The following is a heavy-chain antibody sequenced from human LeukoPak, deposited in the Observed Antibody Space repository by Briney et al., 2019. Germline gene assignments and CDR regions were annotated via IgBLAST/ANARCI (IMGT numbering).Heavy chain of an antibody. D-gene: IGHD6-13*01. Sequence: GGSLRLSCAASGLTFSTYYMTWVRQAPGEGLEGVADIKQDGSDKYYVDSVKGRFTISRDNAKTSLYLQMNSLRAEDTAVYYCARALGSSWYGVEWYFDRWGRGTLVTVS. CDR1: GLTFSTYY. V-gene: IGHV3-7*01. CDR2: IKQDGSDK. CDR3: ARALGSSWYGVEWYFDR. J-gene: IGHJ2*01.